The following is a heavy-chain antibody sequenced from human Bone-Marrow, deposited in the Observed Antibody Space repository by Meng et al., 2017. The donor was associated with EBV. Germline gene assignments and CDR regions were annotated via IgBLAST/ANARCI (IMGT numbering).Heavy chain of an antibody. CDR3: ATQRRDTDWFDP. J-gene: IGHJ5*02. D-gene: IGHD6-25*01. Sequence: VPLTPWGVGLLKTSETPSLTCAVYGGSFSVYYWTWIRQPPGKGLEWMGEINHSGSTNYNPSLKSRVNISVDTSKNQFSLKLSSVTAADTAVYYCATQRRDTDWFDPWGQGTLVTVSS. CDR1: GGSFSVYY. CDR2: INHSGST. V-gene: IGHV4-34*01.